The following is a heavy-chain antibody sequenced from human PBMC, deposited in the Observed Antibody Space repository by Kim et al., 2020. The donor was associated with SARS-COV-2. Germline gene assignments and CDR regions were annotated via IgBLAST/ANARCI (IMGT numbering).Heavy chain of an antibody. D-gene: IGHD3-22*01. CDR1: GFTFSSYA. Sequence: GGSLRLSCAASGFTFSSYAMSWVRQAPGKGLEWVSAISGSGGSTYYADSVKGRFTISRDNSKNTLYLQMNSLRAEDTAVYYCAKPDPTYYYDSSGYMDYYYGMDVWGQGTTVTVSS. J-gene: IGHJ6*02. CDR2: ISGSGGST. CDR3: AKPDPTYYYDSSGYMDYYYGMDV. V-gene: IGHV3-23*01.